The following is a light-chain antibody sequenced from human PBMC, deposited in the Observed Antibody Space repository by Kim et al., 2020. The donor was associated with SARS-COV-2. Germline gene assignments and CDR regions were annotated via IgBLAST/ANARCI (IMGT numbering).Light chain of an antibody. CDR3: QQYGSSPIT. CDR2: GAT. V-gene: IGKV3-20*01. Sequence: PGKAITPSSGGRKGGSSNNVAWYQKKPGQPPRLLSYGATSRTTGIPDRISGRGSGTDFTLTISRLEPEDVAVYYWQQYGSSPITFGRGTRLEIK. J-gene: IGKJ5*01. CDR1: KGGSSNN.